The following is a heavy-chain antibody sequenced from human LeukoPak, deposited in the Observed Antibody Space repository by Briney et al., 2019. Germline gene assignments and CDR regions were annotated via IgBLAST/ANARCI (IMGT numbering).Heavy chain of an antibody. CDR1: GGSFSVYY. CDR2: INHSGST. D-gene: IGHD6-13*01. V-gene: IGHV4-34*01. CDR3: ARGSRDSSSWYDY. J-gene: IGHJ4*02. Sequence: PSETLSLTCAVYGGSFSVYYWSWIRQPPGNGLEWIGEINHSGSTNYNTSLKSRVTISVDTSKNQFSLKLSSVTDADTAVYYCARGSRDSSSWYDYWGRGTLVTVSS.